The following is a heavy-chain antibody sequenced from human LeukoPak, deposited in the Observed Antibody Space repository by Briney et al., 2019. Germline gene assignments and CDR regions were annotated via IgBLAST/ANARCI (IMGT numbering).Heavy chain of an antibody. D-gene: IGHD4-17*01. CDR1: GFTFSTYN. CDR3: ARDSYGDYSAFDY. CDR2: ITSSSSYI. Sequence: PGGSLRLSCAASGFTFSTYNMNWVRHAPGKGLEWISSITSSSSYIYYADSVKGRFTISRDNAKNSLYLQMNSLRAEDTALYYCARDSYGDYSAFDYWGQGTLVTVSS. J-gene: IGHJ4*02. V-gene: IGHV3-21*04.